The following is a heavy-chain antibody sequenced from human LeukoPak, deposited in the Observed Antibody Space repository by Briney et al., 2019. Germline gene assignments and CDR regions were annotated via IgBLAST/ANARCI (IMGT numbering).Heavy chain of an antibody. CDR1: GYTFTSNY. CDR2: ISPSGGST. CDR3: ARASYSGSYCAFDI. D-gene: IGHD1-26*01. J-gene: IGHJ3*02. Sequence: ASVKVSCKAFGYTFTSNYMHWVRQAPGQGPEWMGVISPSGGSTTYAQKFQGRVTMTTDTSTSTAYMELRSLRSDDTAVYYCARASYSGSYCAFDIWGQGTMVTVSS. V-gene: IGHV1-46*01.